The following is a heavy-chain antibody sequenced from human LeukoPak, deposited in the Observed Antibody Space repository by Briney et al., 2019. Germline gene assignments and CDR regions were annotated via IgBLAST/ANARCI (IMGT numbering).Heavy chain of an antibody. J-gene: IGHJ4*02. Sequence: SETLSLTCTVSGGSISSSSYCWGWIRQPPGKGLEWIGSIYYSGSTYYTPSLKSRVTISVDTSKNQFSLRPSSVTAADTAMYYCARENSTSFDYWGQGILVSVSS. D-gene: IGHD2-2*01. CDR3: ARENSTSFDY. V-gene: IGHV4-39*02. CDR1: GGSISSSSYC. CDR2: IYYSGST.